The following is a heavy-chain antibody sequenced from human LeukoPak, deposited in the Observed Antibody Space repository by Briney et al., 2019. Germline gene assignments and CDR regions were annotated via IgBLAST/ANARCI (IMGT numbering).Heavy chain of an antibody. D-gene: IGHD2-15*01. J-gene: IGHJ3*02. CDR1: GGSIDFYY. V-gene: IGHV4-59*12. CDR2: MSYSGSS. Sequence: SKTLSLTCAVSGGSIDFYYWSWIRQPPGKGLEWIGKMSYSGSSQYNPSLENRVTLSLDTSKGQFSLKLASATAADTAVYYCARGGGGEGGGGFDIRGQGTLVSVSS. CDR3: ARGGGGEGGGGFDI.